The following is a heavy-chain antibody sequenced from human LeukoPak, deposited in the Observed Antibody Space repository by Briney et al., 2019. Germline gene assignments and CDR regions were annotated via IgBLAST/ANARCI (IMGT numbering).Heavy chain of an antibody. CDR3: ARHVWDRYASPSNYYYIDV. D-gene: IGHD3-16*01. Sequence: SLKIASKGYGYSFTSYWIGWVRHVPGKGLEWMGIIYTGDSDARSSPSFQGQVTISADKSINTAYLQWSSLKASDTALYYCARHVWDRYASPSNYYYIDVWGKGTTVTVSS. CDR1: GYSFTSYW. CDR2: IYTGDSDA. J-gene: IGHJ6*03. V-gene: IGHV5-51*01.